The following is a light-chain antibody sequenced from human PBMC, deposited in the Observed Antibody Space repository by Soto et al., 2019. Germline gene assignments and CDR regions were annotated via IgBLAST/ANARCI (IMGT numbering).Light chain of an antibody. Sequence: DIQMTQSPSSLSASVGDRVTITCRASQSIRSRLNWYQQKPGKAPKLLIYAASTLQSGVPSRFSGSTRSITDFTLTINSLQPEDCATYYCQQSYNTPLTFGGGTKVEIK. CDR3: QQSYNTPLT. J-gene: IGKJ4*01. CDR1: QSIRSR. CDR2: AAS. V-gene: IGKV1-39*01.